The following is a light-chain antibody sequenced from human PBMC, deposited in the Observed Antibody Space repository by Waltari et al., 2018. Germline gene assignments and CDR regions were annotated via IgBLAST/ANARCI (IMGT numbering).Light chain of an antibody. CDR2: GSS. J-gene: IGKJ1*01. V-gene: IGKV3-15*01. CDR3: QQYHNWPPWT. Sequence: VMTQSPATLSVSPGERATLSCRASQSVSSNLAWYQQKPGQAPRLLIYGSSTRATGIPARFSGSGSGTEFTLTNSSMESEDTAVYYCQQYHNWPPWTFGQGTKVEIK. CDR1: QSVSSN.